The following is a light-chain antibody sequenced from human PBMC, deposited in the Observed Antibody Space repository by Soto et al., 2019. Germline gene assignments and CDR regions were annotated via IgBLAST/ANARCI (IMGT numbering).Light chain of an antibody. CDR2: DVS. V-gene: IGLV2-11*01. CDR1: SSDVGTYDF. Sequence: QSPLTQPRSVSGTPGQSVTISCPGTSSDVGTYDFVSWYQQPPGKAPRLMIFDVSERPSGVPDRFSGSKSGNTPSLTISGLQAEDEADYYCCLYAVTFYVFGTGTKVTVL. CDR3: CLYAVTFYV. J-gene: IGLJ1*01.